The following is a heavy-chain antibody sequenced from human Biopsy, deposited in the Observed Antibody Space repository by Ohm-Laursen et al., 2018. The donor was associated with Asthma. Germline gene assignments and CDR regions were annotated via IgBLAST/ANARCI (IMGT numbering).Heavy chain of an antibody. J-gene: IGHJ4*02. CDR2: ISPFTGDT. D-gene: IGHD5-24*01. CDR3: ARHPYNFGGFDY. Sequence: GSSVKVSCKASGYTFRSYGVSWVRQAPGQGLEWMGWISPFTGDTHFGQKFQGRVTMTTDTSTDTAYMELRSLRSDDPAVYYCARHPYNFGGFDYWGQGSLVLVSS. CDR1: GYTFRSYG. V-gene: IGHV1-18*04.